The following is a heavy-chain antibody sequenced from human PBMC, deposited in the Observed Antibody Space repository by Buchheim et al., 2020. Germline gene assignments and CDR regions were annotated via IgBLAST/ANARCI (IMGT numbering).Heavy chain of an antibody. D-gene: IGHD4-17*01. Sequence: QLQLRASGSGLMKPSQTLSLTCTVSGGSVSNDGYSWSWIRQPPGKGLEWIGYIHHSGGTDYNPSLKRRVTISVDRSKNQFSLKLTSVTAADTAVYYCARGGTVPYYYYGMDVWGQGTT. CDR3: ARGGTVPYYYYGMDV. CDR1: GGSVSNDGYS. CDR2: IHHSGGT. V-gene: IGHV4-30-2*01. J-gene: IGHJ6*02.